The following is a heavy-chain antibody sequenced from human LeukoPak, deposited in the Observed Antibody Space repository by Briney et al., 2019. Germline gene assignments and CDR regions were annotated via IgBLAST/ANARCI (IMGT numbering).Heavy chain of an antibody. J-gene: IGHJ4*02. CDR3: ARLAYCGGDCYWVDY. CDR1: GGSFSGYY. Sequence: SETLSLTCAVYGGSFSGYYWSWIRQPPGKGLEWIGETNHSGSTNYNPSLKSRVTISVDTSKNQFSLKLSSVTAADTAVYYCARLAYCGGDCYWVDYWGQGTLVTVSS. D-gene: IGHD2-21*02. V-gene: IGHV4-34*01. CDR2: TNHSGST.